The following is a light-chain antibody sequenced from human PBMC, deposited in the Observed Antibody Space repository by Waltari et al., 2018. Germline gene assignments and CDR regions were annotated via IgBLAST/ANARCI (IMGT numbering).Light chain of an antibody. V-gene: IGLV1-44*01. CDR1: PSNTGDNV. CDR3: ATWDDSPNGHWV. CDR2: RND. Sequence: QPVLTQPPPPPGTPGQRVTTPVSGRPSNTGDNVLNLYQQFPGKAPKLVIYRNDQRPSGVPDRFSGSKSGTSASLAISGLQSEDEADYYCATWDDSPNGHWVFGGGTKVTVL. J-gene: IGLJ3*02.